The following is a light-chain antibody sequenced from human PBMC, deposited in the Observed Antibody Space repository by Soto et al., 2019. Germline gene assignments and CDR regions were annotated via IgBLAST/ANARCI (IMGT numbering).Light chain of an antibody. CDR1: SSDVGSYNR. J-gene: IGLJ1*01. V-gene: IGLV2-18*02. CDR3: SSFTTSSTYF. Sequence: QSVLTQPPSVSGSPGQSVAISCSGTSSDVGSYNRVSWYQQPPGTAPKLMIYDVSNRPSGVPDRFSGSKSGNTASLTISGLQAEDEADYYFSSFTTSSTYFCGTGTKVTVL. CDR2: DVS.